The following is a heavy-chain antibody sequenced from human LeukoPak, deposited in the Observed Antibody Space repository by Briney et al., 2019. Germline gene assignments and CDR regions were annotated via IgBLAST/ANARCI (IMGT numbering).Heavy chain of an antibody. Sequence: GGSLRLSCVASGFTFEKYVMNWVRQAPGKGLEWLATIYGSGVSISYADSVKGRFTISRDNSNNTLYLQMNSLRAEDTAMYFCAKDLGWELPPQAHWGQGILVSVSS. J-gene: IGHJ4*02. CDR2: IYGSGVSI. V-gene: IGHV3-23*01. D-gene: IGHD1-26*01. CDR1: GFTFEKYV. CDR3: AKDLGWELPPQAH.